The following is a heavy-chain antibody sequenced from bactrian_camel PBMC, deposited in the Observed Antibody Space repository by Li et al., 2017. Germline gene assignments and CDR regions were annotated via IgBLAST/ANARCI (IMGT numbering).Heavy chain of an antibody. CDR3: AADRCYPGWSRSGDDFPY. CDR1: GFTFSSYW. CDR2: INSGGGTT. J-gene: IGHJ4*01. D-gene: IGHD1*01. Sequence: VESGGGSVQAGGSLTLSCSASGFTFSSYWMYWVRQAPGKGLEWVSTINSGGGTTYYADSVKGRFTISRDSSETTLYLQMDSLKPEDTAMYYCAADRCYPGWSRSGDDFPYWGRGTQVTVS. V-gene: IGHV3S1*01.